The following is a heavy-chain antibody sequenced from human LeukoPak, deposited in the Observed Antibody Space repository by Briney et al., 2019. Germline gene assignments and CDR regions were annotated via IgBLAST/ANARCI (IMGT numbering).Heavy chain of an antibody. D-gene: IGHD5-12*01. Sequence: ASVKVSCKASGYTFTSYGISWVRQAPGQGLEWMGWISPYNTDTNYAQKFQGRVTITADESTSTAYMELSSLRSEDTAVYYCARDLGYSGYDEGGDWFDPWGQGTLVTVSS. J-gene: IGHJ5*02. V-gene: IGHV1-18*01. CDR2: ISPYNTDT. CDR3: ARDLGYSGYDEGGDWFDP. CDR1: GYTFTSYG.